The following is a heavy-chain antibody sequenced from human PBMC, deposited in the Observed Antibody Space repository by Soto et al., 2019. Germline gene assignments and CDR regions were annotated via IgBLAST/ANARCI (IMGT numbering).Heavy chain of an antibody. J-gene: IGHJ4*02. CDR1: GYGFTIYG. Sequence: QIHLVKSGAEVKKPGASVKVSCKGSGYGFTIYGITWLRQAPGQGLEWMAWISAHNGNTNYAHKLQGRVTVTRDTAKSSAYMELRSLRSDDTAVYYCARGRYGDYWGQGALVTVSS. CDR3: ARGRYGDY. V-gene: IGHV1-18*01. D-gene: IGHD1-1*01. CDR2: ISAHNGNT.